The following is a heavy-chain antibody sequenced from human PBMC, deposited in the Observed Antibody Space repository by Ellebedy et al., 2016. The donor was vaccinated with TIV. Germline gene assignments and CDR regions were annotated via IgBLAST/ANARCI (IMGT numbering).Heavy chain of an antibody. CDR3: ARDVLFGEIWP. D-gene: IGHD3-10*01. CDR2: INIDGSST. V-gene: IGHV3-74*01. Sequence: ETLSLTCAASGFTFSSFWMHWFRQAPGKGLVWVSRINIDGSSTTYADFVRGRFTISRDNAKNTLYLQMNSLTVEDTALYYCARDVLFGEIWPWGQGTLVTVSS. J-gene: IGHJ5*02. CDR1: GFTFSSFW.